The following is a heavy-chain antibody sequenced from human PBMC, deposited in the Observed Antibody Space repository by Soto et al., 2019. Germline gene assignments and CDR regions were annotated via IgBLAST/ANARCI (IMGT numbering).Heavy chain of an antibody. D-gene: IGHD3-3*01. CDR3: ARGGRTIFGRDFDY. CDR2: IDYSGST. J-gene: IGHJ4*02. Sequence: QVQLQESGPGLVKPSQTLSLTCTVSGGSISSGDYYWSWIRQPPGKGLEWIGYIDYSGSTYYNPSLRSRLTISVDTSKNQFSLKLSSVTAADTAVYYCARGGRTIFGRDFDYWGQGTLGTVSS. CDR1: GGSISSGDYY. V-gene: IGHV4-30-4*01.